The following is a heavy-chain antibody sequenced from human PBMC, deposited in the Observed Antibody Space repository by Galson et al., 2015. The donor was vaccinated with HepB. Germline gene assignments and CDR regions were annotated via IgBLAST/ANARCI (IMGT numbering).Heavy chain of an antibody. Sequence: SVKVSCKASGYTFTSYAMHWVRQAPGQRLEWMGWINAGNGNTKYSQKFQGRVTITRDTSASTAYMELSSLRSEDTAVYYCARDPNSIAAHPGFRRYYYMDVWGKGTTVTVSS. CDR2: INAGNGNT. D-gene: IGHD6-6*01. J-gene: IGHJ6*03. CDR1: GYTFTSYA. V-gene: IGHV1-3*01. CDR3: ARDPNSIAAHPGFRRYYYMDV.